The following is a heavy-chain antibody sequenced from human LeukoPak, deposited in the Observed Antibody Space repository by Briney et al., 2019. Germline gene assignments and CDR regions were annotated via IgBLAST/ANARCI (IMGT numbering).Heavy chain of an antibody. CDR1: GDSFSSNSAA. CDR3: ARERYNSGYMDFDY. Sequence: SQTLSLTCVISGDSFSSNSAAWNWIRQSPSRGLEWLGRTYYRSKWYNDFAVSVKSRITINPDTSKNQFSLQLNSVTPEDTAVYYCARERYNSGYMDFDYWGQGTLVTVSS. D-gene: IGHD5-18*01. CDR2: TYYRSKWYN. J-gene: IGHJ4*02. V-gene: IGHV6-1*01.